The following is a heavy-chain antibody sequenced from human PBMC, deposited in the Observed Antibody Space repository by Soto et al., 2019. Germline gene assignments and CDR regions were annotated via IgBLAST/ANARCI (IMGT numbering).Heavy chain of an antibody. D-gene: IGHD2-15*01. CDR1: GYSFTSFW. CDR3: ARHPVLGYCSGGSCYSNAFDI. Sequence: GESLKIPCKGSGYSFTSFWIGWVRQMPGKGLEWMGIIYPGDSDTRYSPSFQGQVTISADKSISTAYLQWSSLKASDTAMYYCARHPVLGYCSGGSCYSNAFDIWGQGTMVTVSS. CDR2: IYPGDSDT. J-gene: IGHJ3*02. V-gene: IGHV5-51*01.